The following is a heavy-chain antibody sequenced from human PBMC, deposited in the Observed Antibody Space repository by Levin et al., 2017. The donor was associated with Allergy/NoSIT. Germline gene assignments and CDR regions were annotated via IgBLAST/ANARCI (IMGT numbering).Heavy chain of an antibody. Sequence: PGGSLRLSCVASGFTFSDYAMHWARQAPGRGLEWVAVISYNGNIKYNADSVQGRFTISRSNSNNTLYLQMNSLRVEDTGVYYCARDYWTYTGTRDGTDGWGQGTTVTVSS. D-gene: IGHD1-1*01. CDR2: ISYNGNIK. V-gene: IGHV3-30*04. CDR3: ARDYWTYTGTRDGTDG. CDR1: GFTFSDYA. J-gene: IGHJ6*02.